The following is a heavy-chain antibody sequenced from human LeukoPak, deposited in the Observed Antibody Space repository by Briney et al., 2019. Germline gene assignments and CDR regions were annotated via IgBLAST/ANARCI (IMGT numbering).Heavy chain of an antibody. J-gene: IGHJ4*02. CDR1: GGSISSYY. CDR3: ARAGGSPPYHFDY. CDR2: IYYSGST. D-gene: IGHD3-10*01. V-gene: IGHV4-59*01. Sequence: SETLSLTCTVSGGSISSYYWTWIRHPPGKALEWIGNIYYSGSTNYNPSLKSRVTMSVDTSKNQFSLKLSSVTAADTAVFYCARAGGSPPYHFDYWGQGTLVTVSS.